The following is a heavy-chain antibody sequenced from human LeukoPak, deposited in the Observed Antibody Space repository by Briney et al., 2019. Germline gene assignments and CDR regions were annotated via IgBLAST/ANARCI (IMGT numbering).Heavy chain of an antibody. CDR3: ARGRFHYDSSGYSSFYY. V-gene: IGHV3-21*01. D-gene: IGHD3-22*01. CDR2: ISSSSSYI. J-gene: IGHJ4*02. CDR1: GFTFSSYS. Sequence: GGSLRLSCAASGFTFSSYSMNWVRQAPGKGLEWVSSISSSSSYIYYADSVKGRFTISRDNAKNSQYLQMNSLRAEDTAVYYCARGRFHYDSSGYSSFYYWGQGTLVTVSS.